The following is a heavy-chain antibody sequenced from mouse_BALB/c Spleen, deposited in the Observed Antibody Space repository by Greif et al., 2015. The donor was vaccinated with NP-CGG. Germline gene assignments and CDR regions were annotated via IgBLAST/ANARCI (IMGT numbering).Heavy chain of an antibody. V-gene: IGHV14-3*02. CDR2: IDPANGNT. Sequence: VQLQQSGAELVKPGASVKLSCTASGFNIKDTYMHWVKQRPEQGLEWIGRIDPANGNTKYDPKFQGKATITADTSSNSAYLRRSSLTAEDTAVYYCANWDWYFDVWGAGTTVTVSS. J-gene: IGHJ1*01. CDR1: GFNIKDTY. CDR3: ANWDWYFDV. D-gene: IGHD4-1*01.